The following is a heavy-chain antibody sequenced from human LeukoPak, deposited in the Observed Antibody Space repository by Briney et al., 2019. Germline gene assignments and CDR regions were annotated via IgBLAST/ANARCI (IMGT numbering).Heavy chain of an antibody. J-gene: IGHJ3*02. CDR2: IIGSGGST. V-gene: IGHV3-23*01. CDR1: GFTFSIYA. Sequence: GGSLRLSCAASGFTFSIYAMSWVRQAPGKGLEWVSAIIGSGGSTFYADSVKGRFTISRDNAKNSLYLQMNSLRDEDTAVYYCAREGPMRITIFGVVTPPGAFDIWGQGTMVTVSS. CDR3: AREGPMRITIFGVVTPPGAFDI. D-gene: IGHD3-3*01.